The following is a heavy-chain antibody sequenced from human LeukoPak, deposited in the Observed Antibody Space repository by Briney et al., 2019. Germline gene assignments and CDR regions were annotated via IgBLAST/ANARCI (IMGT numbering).Heavy chain of an antibody. CDR2: INQNGGET. D-gene: IGHD1/OR15-1a*01. CDR1: GFTFSDFW. V-gene: IGHV3-7*01. Sequence: GGSVRLSCAVSGFTFSDFWMNWVRRSPGKGREWVASINQNGGETSYVDSVKGRFTISRDNPKYSLYLQMSSLNPEDTALFNCARDGTALGLYFYLRGQGTLVTVSS. CDR3: ARDGTALGLYFYL. J-gene: IGHJ4*01.